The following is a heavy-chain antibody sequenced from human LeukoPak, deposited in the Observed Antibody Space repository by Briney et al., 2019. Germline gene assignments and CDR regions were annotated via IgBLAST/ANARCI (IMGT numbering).Heavy chain of an antibody. V-gene: IGHV3-74*01. D-gene: IGHD2-21*01. CDR1: GFXFSSYW. CDR3: ARDVWGDRDSYFDN. Sequence: GGSLRLSCAASGFXFSSYWIHWVRQAPGKGLVWVSRINNDGRSISYVESVKGRFAMSRDNAKNTVYLQMNSLRAEDTAVYYCARDVWGDRDSYFDNWGQGALVTVSS. CDR2: INNDGRSI. J-gene: IGHJ4*02.